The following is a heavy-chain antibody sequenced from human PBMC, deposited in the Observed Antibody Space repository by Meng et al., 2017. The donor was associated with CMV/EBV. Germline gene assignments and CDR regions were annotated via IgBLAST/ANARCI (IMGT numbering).Heavy chain of an antibody. Sequence: SVKVSCKASGGTFSSYAISWVRQAPGQGLEWMGGIIPTFGTANYAQKFQGRVTITTDESTSTAYMELSSLRSEDTAVYYCARGNDYSLNGWFGYWGQGTLVTVSS. V-gene: IGHV1-69*05. J-gene: IGHJ5*01. CDR1: GGTFSSYA. CDR3: ARGNDYSLNGWFGY. CDR2: IIPTFGTA. D-gene: IGHD4-11*01.